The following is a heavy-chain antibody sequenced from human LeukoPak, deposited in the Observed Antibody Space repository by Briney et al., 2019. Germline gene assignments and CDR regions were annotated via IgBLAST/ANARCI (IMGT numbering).Heavy chain of an antibody. CDR1: GFTFSCYL. J-gene: IGHJ4*02. V-gene: IGHV3-7*01. Sequence: GWSLRLSRAASGFTFSCYLMSWVRQAAGKGLEWVANIKQDGSEKYYVDSVKGRFTISRDNAKNSLYLQMNSLRAEDTAVYYCARADSSGYYFAYWGQGTLVTVSS. D-gene: IGHD3-22*01. CDR2: IKQDGSEK. CDR3: ARADSSGYYFAY.